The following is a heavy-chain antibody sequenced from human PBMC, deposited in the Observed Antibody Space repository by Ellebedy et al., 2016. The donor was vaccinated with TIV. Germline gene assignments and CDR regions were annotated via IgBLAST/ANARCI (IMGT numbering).Heavy chain of an antibody. CDR1: GCTFTTYA. Sequence: AASVKVSCKASGCTFTTYAMHWVRQAPGQRLEWMAWINAGNGNTTYSQKFQGRVTITGDTSASTAYMELSSLRSEDTAIYYGARQTRLGGDLDYWGQGTLVTVSS. J-gene: IGHJ4*02. V-gene: IGHV1-3*01. D-gene: IGHD2-21*01. CDR3: ARQTRLGGDLDY. CDR2: INAGNGNT.